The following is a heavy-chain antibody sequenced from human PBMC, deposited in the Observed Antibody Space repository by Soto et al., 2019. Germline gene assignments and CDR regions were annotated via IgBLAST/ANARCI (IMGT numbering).Heavy chain of an antibody. Sequence: GGSLRLSCAASGFTFRSFTMNWVRQAPGKGLEWVSTISSNSAYIYYTDALRGRFTISRDNAKNSLHLQMNSLRAEDTAVYYCTGDASRDSSARGWFDPWGPGTLVTVSS. V-gene: IGHV3-21*01. CDR2: ISSNSAYI. CDR3: TGDASRDSSARGWFDP. J-gene: IGHJ5*02. D-gene: IGHD6-13*01. CDR1: GFTFRSFT.